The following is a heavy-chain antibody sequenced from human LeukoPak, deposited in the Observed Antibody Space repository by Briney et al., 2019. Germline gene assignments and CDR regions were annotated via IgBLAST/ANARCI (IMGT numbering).Heavy chain of an antibody. CDR2: IYYSGST. J-gene: IGHJ3*02. D-gene: IGHD3-9*01. V-gene: IGHV4-59*08. CDR1: GGSISSYY. Sequence: SETLFLTCTVSGGSISSYYWSWIRQPPGKGLEWIGYIYYSGSTNYNPSLKSRVTISVDTSKNQFSLKLTSVTAADTAVYYCARGFDAHNAFDIWGQGTMVTVSS. CDR3: ARGFDAHNAFDI.